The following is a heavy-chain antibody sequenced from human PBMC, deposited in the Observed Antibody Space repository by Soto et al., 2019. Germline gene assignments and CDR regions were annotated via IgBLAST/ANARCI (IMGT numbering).Heavy chain of an antibody. CDR2: INPKSGGI. Sequence: VASVKVSCKASGYIFTDYDVNWVRQAPGQGLEWMGWINPKSGGIKYAQKFQGRVTMTTDTFITTAYMELSGLRSDDTAVYYCARPYCGTNSCHNWFDSWGQGTLVTVSS. D-gene: IGHD2-2*01. V-gene: IGHV1-2*02. J-gene: IGHJ5*01. CDR3: ARPYCGTNSCHNWFDS. CDR1: GYIFTDYD.